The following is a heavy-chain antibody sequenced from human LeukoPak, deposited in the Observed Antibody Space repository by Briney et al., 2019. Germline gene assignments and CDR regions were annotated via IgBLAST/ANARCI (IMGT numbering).Heavy chain of an antibody. CDR1: GDSLNSGGYY. CDR2: IYYSGST. CDR3: ARDPGSWYRHFDY. Sequence: SETLSLTCTVSGDSLNSGGYYWCWIRQHPGKGLEWIGYIYYSGSTYYNPSLKSRVSLSLDTSKNHFSLNLSSVTAADTAVYYCARDPGSWYRHFDYWGQRTLVTVSS. J-gene: IGHJ4*02. D-gene: IGHD6-13*01. V-gene: IGHV4-31*03.